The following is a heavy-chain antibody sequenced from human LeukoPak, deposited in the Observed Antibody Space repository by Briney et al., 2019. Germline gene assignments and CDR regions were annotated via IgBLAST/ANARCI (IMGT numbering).Heavy chain of an antibody. CDR2: TYYRSKWYN. CDR1: GDSVSSNSS. V-gene: IGHV6-1*01. D-gene: IGHD6-13*01. CDR3: ARGGHSSSWYVVGFDP. J-gene: IGHJ5*02. Sequence: SQTLSLTCAISGDSVSSNSSWNWIRQSPSRGLEWLGRTYYRSKWYNDYVVSVKSRININPDTSKNQFSLQLNSVTPEDTAVYYCARGGHSSSWYVVGFDPWGQGTLVTVSS.